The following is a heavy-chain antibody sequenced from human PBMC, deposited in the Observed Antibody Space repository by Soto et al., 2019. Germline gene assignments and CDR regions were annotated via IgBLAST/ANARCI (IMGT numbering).Heavy chain of an antibody. D-gene: IGHD5-18*01. J-gene: IGHJ4*02. CDR2: IFSNDEK. CDR1: GFSLSNARMG. V-gene: IGHV2-26*01. CDR3: TRVRGYSYGPSYFDY. Sequence: QVTLKESGPVLVKPTETLTLTCTVSGFSLSNARMGVSWIRQPPGKALEWLAHIFSNDEKSYSTSLRASLTISKDTAKGQVVLTMTNVDPVDTAPYYCTRVRGYSYGPSYFDYWGQGTLVTVSS.